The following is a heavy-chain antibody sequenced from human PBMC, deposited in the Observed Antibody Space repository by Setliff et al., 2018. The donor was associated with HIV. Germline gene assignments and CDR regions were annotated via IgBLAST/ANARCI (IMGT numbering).Heavy chain of an antibody. Sequence: PSETLSLTCTVSGGSVSNYYWTWIRQSAGKGLEWIGHINTSGSTKYNPSLKSRVAISVDTSKNEFSLKLSSVSAADTARYYCVRGGYDYVWGSYRYPYYYYYMDVWAKGPRSPSP. CDR1: GGSVSNYY. D-gene: IGHD3-16*02. V-gene: IGHV4-4*07. CDR2: INTSGST. J-gene: IGHJ6*03. CDR3: VRGGYDYVWGSYRYPYYYYYMDV.